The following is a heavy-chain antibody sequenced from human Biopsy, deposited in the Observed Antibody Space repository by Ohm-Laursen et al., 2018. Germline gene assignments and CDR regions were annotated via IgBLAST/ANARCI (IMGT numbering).Heavy chain of an antibody. CDR2: IFYRGST. J-gene: IGHJ5*02. CDR1: GGSISNNNYY. V-gene: IGHV4-39*01. Sequence: GTLSLTCPVSGGSISNNNYYWGWIRQPPGKGLVWIGSIFYRGSTHYKPSLKSRINIYVDTSKNQFSLKLNSVTAADTAVYYCARDYDTSGYYYVSWGQGTLVTVSS. D-gene: IGHD3-22*01. CDR3: ARDYDTSGYYYVS.